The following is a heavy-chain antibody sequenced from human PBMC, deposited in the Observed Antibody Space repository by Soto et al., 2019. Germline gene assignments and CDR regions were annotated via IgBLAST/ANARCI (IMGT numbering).Heavy chain of an antibody. CDR3: VSSGTAPMLRHNWFDP. Sequence: EVQLVESGGGLVKPGGSLRLSCAASGFTFSSYDMNWVRQAPGKGLEYVSSITTSGSYIYYGDSVGGRFTISRDNAKNSLFLQMDSLRAEDTAVYYCVSSGTAPMLRHNWFDPWGQGTLVTVSS. V-gene: IGHV3-21*01. J-gene: IGHJ5*02. CDR2: ITTSGSYI. D-gene: IGHD1-1*01. CDR1: GFTFSSYD.